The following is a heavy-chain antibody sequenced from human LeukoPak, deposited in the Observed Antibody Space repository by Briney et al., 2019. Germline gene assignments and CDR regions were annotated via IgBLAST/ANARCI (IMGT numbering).Heavy chain of an antibody. Sequence: GRSLRLSCAASGFTFSSYAMHWVRQAPGKGLEWVAVISYDGSNKYYADSVKCRFTISRDNSKNTLYLQMNSLRAEDTAVYYCARSSLEWELLTYFDYWGQGTLVTVSS. V-gene: IGHV3-30*01. J-gene: IGHJ4*02. CDR1: GFTFSSYA. CDR2: ISYDGSNK. CDR3: ARSSLEWELLTYFDY. D-gene: IGHD1-26*01.